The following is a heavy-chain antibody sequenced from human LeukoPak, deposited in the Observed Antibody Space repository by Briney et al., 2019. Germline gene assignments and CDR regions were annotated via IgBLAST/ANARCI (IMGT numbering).Heavy chain of an antibody. CDR2: ISSSSSYI. D-gene: IGHD3-10*01. CDR3: ARVVELWFGELSDIDY. J-gene: IGHJ4*02. CDR1: GFTFSSYS. V-gene: IGHV3-21*01. Sequence: GGSLRLSCAASGFTFSSYSMNWVRQAPGKGLEWVSSISSSSSYIYYADSVKGRFTISRDNAKNSLYLQMNSLRAEDTAVYHCARVVELWFGELSDIDYWGQGTLVTVSS.